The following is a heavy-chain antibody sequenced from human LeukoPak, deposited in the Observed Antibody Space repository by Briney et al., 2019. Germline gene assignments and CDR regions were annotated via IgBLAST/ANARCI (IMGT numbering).Heavy chain of an antibody. CDR2: INHSGST. CDR1: GGSFSGYY. Sequence: SETLSLTCAVYGGSFSGYYWSWIRQPPGKGLEWIGEINHSGSTNYNPSLKSRVTISVDTSKNQFSLKLSSVTAADTAVYYCASRELWNTGDYWGQGTLVTVSS. J-gene: IGHJ4*02. CDR3: ASRELWNTGDY. V-gene: IGHV4-34*01. D-gene: IGHD1/OR15-1a*01.